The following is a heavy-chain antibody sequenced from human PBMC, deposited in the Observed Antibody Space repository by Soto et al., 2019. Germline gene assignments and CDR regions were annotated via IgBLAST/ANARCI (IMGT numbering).Heavy chain of an antibody. J-gene: IGHJ5*02. CDR3: AREWGDIAVPAATGNWFDP. V-gene: IGHV4-30-4*01. Sequence: TLSLTCTVSGGSISSGDYYWRWIRQPPGKGLEWIGYIYYSGSTYYNPSLKSRVTISVDTSKNQFSLKLSSVTAADTAVYYCAREWGDIAVPAATGNWFDPWGQGTLVTVSS. CDR2: IYYSGST. D-gene: IGHD2-2*01. CDR1: GGSISSGDYY.